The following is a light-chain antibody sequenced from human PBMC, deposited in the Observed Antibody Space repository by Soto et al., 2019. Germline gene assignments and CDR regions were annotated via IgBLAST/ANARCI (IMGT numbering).Light chain of an antibody. CDR3: QSYDNSLSGYV. CDR1: SSNIGTGYN. Sequence: QLVLTQPPSVSGAPGQRVTISCTGSSSNIGTGYNVHWYQQLPGTAPKLLIFGNSNRPSGVPDRFSGSKSGTSASLAITGLQAEDEADYYCQSYDNSLSGYVFGTGTKVTVL. CDR2: GNS. V-gene: IGLV1-40*01. J-gene: IGLJ1*01.